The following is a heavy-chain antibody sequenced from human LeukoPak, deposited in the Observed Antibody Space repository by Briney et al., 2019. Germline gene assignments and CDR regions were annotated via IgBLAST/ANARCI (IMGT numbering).Heavy chain of an antibody. V-gene: IGHV3-7*01. CDR2: IKQDGSEK. CDR3: ARDGCSSTSCLDYYYYGMDV. CDR1: GFTFSSYW. J-gene: IGHJ6*02. Sequence: GGSLRLSCAASGFTFSSYWMSWVRQAPGKGLEWVANIKQDGSEKYYVDSVEGRFTISRDNAKNSLYLQMNSLRAEDTAVYYCARDGCSSTSCLDYYYYGMDVWGQGTTVTVSS. D-gene: IGHD2-2*01.